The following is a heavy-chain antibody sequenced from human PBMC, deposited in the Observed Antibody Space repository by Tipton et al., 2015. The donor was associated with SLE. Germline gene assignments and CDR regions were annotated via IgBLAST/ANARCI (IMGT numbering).Heavy chain of an antibody. CDR3: ARSITRRQFWWAWFDP. CDR2: IYTSGRA. Sequence: GLVKPSETLSLTCSVSGGSINVYYWNWIRQPAGKGLEWIGRIYTSGRANYNPSLKSRVTISVDTSKNQFSLNLRSVTAEDTAVYYCARSITRRQFWWAWFDPWGQGTLVTVSS. J-gene: IGHJ5*02. V-gene: IGHV4-4*07. D-gene: IGHD2-8*02. CDR1: GGSINVYY.